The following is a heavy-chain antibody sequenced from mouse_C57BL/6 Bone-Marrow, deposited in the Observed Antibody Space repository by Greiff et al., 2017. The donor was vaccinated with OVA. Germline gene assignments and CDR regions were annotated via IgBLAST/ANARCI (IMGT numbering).Heavy chain of an antibody. CDR3: ISYGNFDD. D-gene: IGHD1-1*01. CDR2: IDPENGDT. Sequence: VQLQQSGAELVRPGASVKLSCTASGFNITDDYMHWVKQRPEQGLEWIGWIDPENGDTEYASKFKGKATITADTSSNTAYLQLSSLTSEDTAVYYRISYGNFDDWGKGTTLTVSS. CDR1: GFNITDDY. V-gene: IGHV14-4*01. J-gene: IGHJ1*03.